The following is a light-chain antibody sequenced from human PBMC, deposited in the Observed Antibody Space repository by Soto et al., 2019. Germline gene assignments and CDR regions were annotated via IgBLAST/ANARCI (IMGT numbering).Light chain of an antibody. CDR2: GAS. CDR1: QSVSGY. J-gene: IGKJ5*01. Sequence: IVLTQSPATLSVSPGERVTLSCRASQSVSGYLAWYQQKPGQPPSLLIYGASTRATGIPARFSGSGSGTDFTLTIRRLEPEDFAVYYCQQYGSSITVGQGTRLEIK. V-gene: IGKV3-20*01. CDR3: QQYGSSIT.